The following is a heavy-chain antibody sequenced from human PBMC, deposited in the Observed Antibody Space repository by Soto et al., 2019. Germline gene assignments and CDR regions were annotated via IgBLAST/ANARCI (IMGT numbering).Heavy chain of an antibody. CDR3: ARDESAGSSIRY. CDR1: GSPFSTYG. CDR2: ISNGGDYI. D-gene: IGHD3-3*02. V-gene: IGHV3-21*01. J-gene: IGHJ4*02. Sequence: EVQVVESGGGLVKPGGSLRLSCTASGSPFSTYGMNWVRQAPGKGLEWISSISNGGDYIYYADSVQGRFTISRDNARNSLYMQRSSLRAEDTAVYFCARDESAGSSIRYWGQGTLVTVSS.